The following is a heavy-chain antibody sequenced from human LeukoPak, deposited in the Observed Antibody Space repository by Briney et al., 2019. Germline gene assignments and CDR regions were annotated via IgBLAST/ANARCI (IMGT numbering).Heavy chain of an antibody. J-gene: IGHJ4*02. D-gene: IGHD3-3*02. CDR3: AREGSLAD. CDR2: ISTGSSRI. Sequence: GGSLRLSCAASGFTFSSYSMSWVRQAPGKGLEWISYISTGSSRIYYADSVKGRVTISRDNAKNSLFLQMNSLRDEDTAVYYCAREGSLADWGQGTLVTVSS. CDR1: GFTFSSYS. V-gene: IGHV3-48*02.